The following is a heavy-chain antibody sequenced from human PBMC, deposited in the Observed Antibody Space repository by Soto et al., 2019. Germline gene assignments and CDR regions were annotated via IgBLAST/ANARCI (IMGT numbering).Heavy chain of an antibody. V-gene: IGHV4-38-2*01. D-gene: IGHD3-3*01. J-gene: IGHJ4*02. Sequence: SETLSLTCAVSGYSISSGYYWGWIRQPPGKGLEWIGSIYHSGSTYYNPSLKSRVTISVDTSKNQFSLKLSSVTAADTAVYYCASTKRGYYDFWSGYSYYFDYWGQGTLVTVS. CDR2: IYHSGST. CDR1: GYSISSGYY. CDR3: ASTKRGYYDFWSGYSYYFDY.